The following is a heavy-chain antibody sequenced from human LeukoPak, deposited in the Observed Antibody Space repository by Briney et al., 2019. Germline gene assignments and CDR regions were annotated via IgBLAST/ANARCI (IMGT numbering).Heavy chain of an antibody. CDR1: GFTFIRHW. Sequence: PGGSLRLSCAGSGFTFIRHWMHWVRQAPGKGLVWVSRVHSDGSSTSYADSVRGRFTISRDDAKSTLYLQMNSLRAEDTAVYYCARSGWPYYFDYWGQGTLVTVSS. V-gene: IGHV3-74*01. CDR2: VHSDGSST. D-gene: IGHD3-22*01. J-gene: IGHJ4*02. CDR3: ARSGWPYYFDY.